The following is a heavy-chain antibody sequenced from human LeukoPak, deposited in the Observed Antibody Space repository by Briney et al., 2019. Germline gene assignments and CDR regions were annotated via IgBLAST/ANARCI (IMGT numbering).Heavy chain of an antibody. CDR3: AKDPRYDFWSGYSNWFDP. Sequence: GGSLRLSCAASGFTFSSYAMSWVRQAPGKGLEWVSAISGSGGSTYYADSVKGRFTISRDNSKNTLYLQMSSLRAEDTAVYYCAKDPRYDFWSGYSNWFDPWGQGTLVTVSS. J-gene: IGHJ5*02. CDR1: GFTFSSYA. CDR2: ISGSGGST. V-gene: IGHV3-23*01. D-gene: IGHD3-3*01.